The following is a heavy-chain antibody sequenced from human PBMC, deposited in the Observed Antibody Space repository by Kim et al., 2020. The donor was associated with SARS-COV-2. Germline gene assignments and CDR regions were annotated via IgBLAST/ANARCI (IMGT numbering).Heavy chain of an antibody. D-gene: IGHD2-15*01. J-gene: IGHJ4*02. CDR1: GFTVSNNY. CDR3: SRDCGGRCYSGSKFVFDD. Sequence: GGSLRLSCAASGFTVSNNYMSWVRQAPGKGLEWVSVISTGGSTYFSDSVLGRFGISRDTYKNTLYLQMNSLRAEDTAVYYCSRDCGGRCYSGSKFVFDDWGPGTPVSVSS. CDR2: ISTGGST. V-gene: IGHV3-66*01.